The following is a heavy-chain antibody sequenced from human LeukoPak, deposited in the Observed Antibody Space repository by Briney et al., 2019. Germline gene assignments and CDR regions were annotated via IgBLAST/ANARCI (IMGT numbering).Heavy chain of an antibody. J-gene: IGHJ6*02. V-gene: IGHV1-69*04. CDR2: FIPILGIA. CDR3: ATAYCGGDCYSHYYYGMDV. Sequence: SVNVSCKASGGTFSRYAISWVRQAPGQGLEWMGRFIPILGIANYAQKFQGRVTITADKSTSTAYMELSSLRSEVTAVYYCATAYCGGDCYSHYYYGMDVWGQGTTVTVSS. CDR1: GGTFSRYA. D-gene: IGHD2-21*02.